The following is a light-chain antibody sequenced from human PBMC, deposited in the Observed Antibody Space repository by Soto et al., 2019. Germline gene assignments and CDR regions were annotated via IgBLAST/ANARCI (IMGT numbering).Light chain of an antibody. CDR2: QVN. CDR1: SSDLGVYDF. V-gene: IGLV2-8*01. Sequence: QSVLTQTPSASGSRGHSVTISCTGTSSDLGVYDFVSCYQQHPGKAPKLIIYQVNQRPSGVPDRFSGSESGNTASLTVSGLRPEDEADYFCSSFAGSYSPYVFGTGTKVTVL. J-gene: IGLJ1*01. CDR3: SSFAGSYSPYV.